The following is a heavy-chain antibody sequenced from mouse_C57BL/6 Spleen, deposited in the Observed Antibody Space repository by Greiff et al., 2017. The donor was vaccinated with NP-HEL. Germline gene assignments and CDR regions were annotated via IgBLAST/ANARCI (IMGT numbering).Heavy chain of an antibody. CDR2: IDPSDSYT. CDR1: GYTFTSYW. CDR3: AITTVPY. J-gene: IGHJ2*01. V-gene: IGHV1-50*01. D-gene: IGHD1-1*01. Sequence: VQLQQPGAELVKPGASVKLSCKASGYTFTSYWMQWVKQRPGQGLEWIGEIDPSDSYTNYNQKFKGKATLTVDTSSSTAYMQLSSLTSEDSAVYYCAITTVPYWGQGTTLTVSS.